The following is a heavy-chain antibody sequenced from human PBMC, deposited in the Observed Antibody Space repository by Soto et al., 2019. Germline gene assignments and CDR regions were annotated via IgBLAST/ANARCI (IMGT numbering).Heavy chain of an antibody. CDR3: TRHSPTHGSNIWFFDL. J-gene: IGHJ2*01. D-gene: IGHD3-10*01. CDR2: IKTKADSYAT. Sequence: EEQLVESGGGLVQPGGSLRLSCAASGFTFSGSALHWVRRASGKGLEWVGRIKTKADSYATAFAAAVRDRFTISRDDSMNTASLQMDSLNPDDTAVYYCTRHSPTHGSNIWFFDLWGRGTLVTVSS. CDR1: GFTFSGSA. V-gene: IGHV3-73*01.